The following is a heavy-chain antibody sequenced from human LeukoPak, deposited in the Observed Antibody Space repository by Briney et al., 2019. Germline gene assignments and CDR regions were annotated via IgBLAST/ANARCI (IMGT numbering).Heavy chain of an antibody. J-gene: IGHJ4*02. CDR3: ARGFRGSYSYFDY. V-gene: IGHV4-39*07. D-gene: IGHD1-26*01. CDR2: IYYSGST. CDR1: GGSISSSSYY. Sequence: PSETLSLTCTVSGGSISSSSYYWGWIRQPPGKGLEWIGSIYYSGSTYYNPSLKSRVTISVDTSKNQFSLKLSSVTAADTAVYYCARGFRGSYSYFDYWGQGTLVTVSS.